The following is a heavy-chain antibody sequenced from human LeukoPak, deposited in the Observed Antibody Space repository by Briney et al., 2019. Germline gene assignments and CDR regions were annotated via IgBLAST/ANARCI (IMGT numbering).Heavy chain of an antibody. Sequence: ASVKVSCKVSGYSLTEIFMHWVRQGPGKGLEWMGGSDLENGETIYAEKFRGRVTLTEDTSTDTAYMELSSLRSEDTAVYYCARVPRELAGKWGQGTLVTVSS. CDR3: ARVPRELAGK. CDR1: GYSLTEIF. J-gene: IGHJ4*02. V-gene: IGHV1-24*01. D-gene: IGHD1-26*01. CDR2: SDLENGET.